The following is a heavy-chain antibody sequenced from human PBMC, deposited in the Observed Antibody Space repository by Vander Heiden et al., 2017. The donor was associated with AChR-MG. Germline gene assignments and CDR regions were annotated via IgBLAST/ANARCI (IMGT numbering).Heavy chain of an antibody. J-gene: IGHJ5*02. Sequence: EVQLVESGGGLVQPGGSLRLACAALGFPFRSYEMNWVRQPPWKGLEWVSYMSSSGSTIYYADYVKGRFTISRDNAKNSLYLQMNSLRAEDTAVYYGARALHGDLRYNWNGGGWFDPGGQGTLVTVSS. CDR1: GFPFRSYE. CDR3: ARALHGDLRYNWNGGGWFDP. V-gene: IGHV3-48*03. CDR2: MSSSGSTI. D-gene: IGHD1-20*01.